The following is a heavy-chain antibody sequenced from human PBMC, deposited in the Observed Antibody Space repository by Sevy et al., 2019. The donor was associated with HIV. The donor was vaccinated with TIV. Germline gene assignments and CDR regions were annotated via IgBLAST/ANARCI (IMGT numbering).Heavy chain of an antibody. V-gene: IGHV3-74*01. CDR2: INSDGSST. J-gene: IGHJ3*02. CDR1: GFTFSSYW. D-gene: IGHD6-13*01. Sequence: GGSLRLSCAASGFTFSSYWMHWVRQAPGKGLVWVSRINSDGSSTSYADSVKGRFTISRDKAKNTLYLQMNSLRAEDTAVYYCARSGAAAAFDAFDIWGQGTMVTVSS. CDR3: ARSGAAAAFDAFDI.